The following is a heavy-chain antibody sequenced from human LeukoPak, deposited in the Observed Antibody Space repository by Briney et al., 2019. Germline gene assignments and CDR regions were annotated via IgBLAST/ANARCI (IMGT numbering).Heavy chain of an antibody. CDR3: ARDKEYYDFWSGYYAFDI. CDR2: INHSGST. Sequence: SETLSLTCAVYGGSFSGYYWSWIRQPPGKGLEWIGEINHSGSTNYNPSLKSRVTISVDTSKNQFSLRLSSVTAADTAVYYCARDKEYYDFWSGYYAFDIWGQGTMVTVSS. J-gene: IGHJ3*02. V-gene: IGHV4-34*01. D-gene: IGHD3-3*01. CDR1: GGSFSGYY.